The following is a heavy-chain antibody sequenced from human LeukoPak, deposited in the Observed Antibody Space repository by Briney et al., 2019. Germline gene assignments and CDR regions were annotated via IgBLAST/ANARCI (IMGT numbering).Heavy chain of an antibody. J-gene: IGHJ6*02. Sequence: PGGSLRLSCAASGFTFSSYSMNWVRQAPGKGLEWVSSISNSSSYIYYADSVKGRFTISRDNAKNSPYLQMNSLRAEDTAVYYCARDEAFWTYYGMDVWGQGTTVTVPS. CDR1: GFTFSSYS. V-gene: IGHV3-21*01. CDR3: ARDEAFWTYYGMDV. D-gene: IGHD3/OR15-3a*01. CDR2: ISNSSSYI.